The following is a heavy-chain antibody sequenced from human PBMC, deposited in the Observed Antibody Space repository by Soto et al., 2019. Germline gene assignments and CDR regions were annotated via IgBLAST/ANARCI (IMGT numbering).Heavy chain of an antibody. CDR3: ARATYSGSRYYCGC. CDR1: GFTFTNYG. J-gene: IGHJ4*02. D-gene: IGHD1-26*01. V-gene: IGHV3-33*01. Sequence: GGSLRLSCAASGFTFTNYGMHWVRQAPGKGLEWVAVIWSDGSNKYYADSVKGRFTISKDNSQNTLYLQMNSLRPEDTAVYYCARATYSGSRYYCGCWGQRTLVRVSS. CDR2: IWSDGSNK.